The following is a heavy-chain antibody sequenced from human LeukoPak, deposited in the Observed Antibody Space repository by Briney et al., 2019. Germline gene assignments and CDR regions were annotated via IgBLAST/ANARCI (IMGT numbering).Heavy chain of an antibody. V-gene: IGHV3-23*01. D-gene: IGHD3-3*01. J-gene: IGHJ4*02. Sequence: AGGSLRLSCAASGFIFDDYAMHWVRQAPGKGLEWVSTISGSGGSTYYADSVKGQFTISRDNSKNTLYLQMNSLRAEDTAVYYCAKEEWLLAVYFDYWGQGALVTVSS. CDR1: GFIFDDYA. CDR3: AKEEWLLAVYFDY. CDR2: ISGSGGST.